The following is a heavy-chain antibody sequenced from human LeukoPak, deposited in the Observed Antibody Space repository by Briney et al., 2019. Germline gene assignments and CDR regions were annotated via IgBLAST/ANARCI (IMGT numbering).Heavy chain of an antibody. CDR1: GFTFSSYG. V-gene: IGHV3-30*02. J-gene: IGHJ4*02. CDR3: AKVGALGYCSSTSCYPDY. Sequence: PGGSLRLSCAASGFTFSSYGMHWVRQAPGKGLEWVAFIRYDGSNKYYADSVKGRFTISRDNSKNTLYLQMNSLRAEDTAVYYCAKVGALGYCSSTSCYPDYWGQGTLVTVSS. CDR2: IRYDGSNK. D-gene: IGHD2-2*01.